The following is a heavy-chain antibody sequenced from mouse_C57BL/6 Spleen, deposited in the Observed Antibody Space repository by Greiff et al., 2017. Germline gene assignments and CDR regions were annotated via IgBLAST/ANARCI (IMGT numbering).Heavy chain of an antibody. Sequence: EVQLQQSGAELVMPGASVKLSCTASGFNIKDYYMHWVKQRTEQGLEWIGRIDPEDGETKYAPKFQGKATLTVDTSSNTAYMQLSSLTSEDTAVYYCARGSPTVPFAYWGQGTLVTVSA. V-gene: IGHV14-2*01. CDR2: IDPEDGET. CDR3: ARGSPTVPFAY. J-gene: IGHJ3*01. D-gene: IGHD1-1*01. CDR1: GFNIKDYY.